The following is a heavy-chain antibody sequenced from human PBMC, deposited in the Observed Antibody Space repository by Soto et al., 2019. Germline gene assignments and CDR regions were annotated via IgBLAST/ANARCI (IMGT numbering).Heavy chain of an antibody. CDR2: ISAYSGST. J-gene: IGHJ4*02. Sequence: ASVTVSCQASGYTFTTYGIIWVRQAPGQGLEWMGWISAYSGSTKFAQKLQGRVTMTTDTSTTTAYMELRSLTSDDTAVYYCARDFTKSSSWPYYFDYWGQGTLVTVSS. CDR1: GYTFTTYG. D-gene: IGHD6-13*01. CDR3: ARDFTKSSSWPYYFDY. V-gene: IGHV1-18*01.